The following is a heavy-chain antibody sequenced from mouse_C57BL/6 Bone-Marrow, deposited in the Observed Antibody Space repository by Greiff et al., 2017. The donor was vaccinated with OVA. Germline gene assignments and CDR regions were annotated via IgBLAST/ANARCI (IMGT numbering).Heavy chain of an antibody. J-gene: IGHJ2*01. V-gene: IGHV14-4*01. CDR1: GFTIKDDY. CDR2: IDPENGDT. CDR3: TSSLIGDFDY. Sequence: VQLMPSGAELVRPGASVKLSCTASGFTIKDDYMHWVKQRPEQGLEWIGWIDPENGDTEYASKFQGKAPITADTSSNTAYLQLSSLTSEDTAVYYCTSSLIGDFDYWGQGTTLTVSS.